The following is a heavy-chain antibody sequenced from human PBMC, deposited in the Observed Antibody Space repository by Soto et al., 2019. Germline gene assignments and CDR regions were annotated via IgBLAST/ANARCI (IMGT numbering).Heavy chain of an antibody. V-gene: IGHV3-23*01. CDR3: AKDLEIAAAGPKNIAVAGIVFDY. D-gene: IGHD6-19*01. Sequence: PGGSLRLSCAASGFTFSSYAMSWVRQAPGKGLEWVSAISGSGGSTYYADSVKGRFTISRDNSKNTLYLQMNSLRAEDTAVYYCAKDLEIAAAGPKNIAVAGIVFDYWGQGTLVTVSS. CDR1: GFTFSSYA. J-gene: IGHJ4*02. CDR2: ISGSGGST.